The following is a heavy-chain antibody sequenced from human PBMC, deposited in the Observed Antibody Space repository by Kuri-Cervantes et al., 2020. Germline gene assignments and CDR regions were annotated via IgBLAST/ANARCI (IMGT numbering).Heavy chain of an antibody. J-gene: IGHJ3*02. D-gene: IGHD2-21*01. V-gene: IGHV4-34*01. Sequence: SETLSLTCAFYGESLIDYYWTWIRQPPGKGLEWIGEINHSGSTNYKTSLKSRVTMSIDMSKNQISLRLTSVTAADTAVYYCAGGLVRGAFDIWGQGTMVTVSS. CDR3: AGGLVRGAFDI. CDR2: INHSGST. CDR1: GESLIDYY.